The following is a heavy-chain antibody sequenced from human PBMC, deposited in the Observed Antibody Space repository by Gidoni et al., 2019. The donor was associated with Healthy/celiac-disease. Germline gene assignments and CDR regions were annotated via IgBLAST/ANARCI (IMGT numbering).Heavy chain of an antibody. CDR3: AKLYGSVVVPAARTPFVDY. J-gene: IGHJ4*02. CDR1: GFTFSSYA. D-gene: IGHD2-2*01. V-gene: IGHV3-23*01. CDR2: IGGSGGST. Sequence: EVQLLESVGGLVQPGGSLRLSCAASGFTFSSYAMSWVRQAPGKGLEWVSEIGGSGGSTYYADSVKGLFTISRDNSKNTRYMQMNSLRAEDTDVYYCAKLYGSVVVPAARTPFVDYWGQGTLVNVA.